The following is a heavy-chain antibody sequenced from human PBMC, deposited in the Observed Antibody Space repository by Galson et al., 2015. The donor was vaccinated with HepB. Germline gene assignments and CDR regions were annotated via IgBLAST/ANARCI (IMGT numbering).Heavy chain of an antibody. Sequence: SLRLSCAASGFTFDDYAMHWVRQAPGKGLEWVSGISWNSGSIGYADSVKGRFTISRDNAKNSLYLQMNSLRAEDTALYYCAKDMYHQGVPGPGLDYWGQGTLVTVSS. D-gene: IGHD2-2*01. CDR3: AKDMYHQGVPGPGLDY. CDR2: ISWNSGSI. V-gene: IGHV3-9*01. J-gene: IGHJ4*02. CDR1: GFTFDDYA.